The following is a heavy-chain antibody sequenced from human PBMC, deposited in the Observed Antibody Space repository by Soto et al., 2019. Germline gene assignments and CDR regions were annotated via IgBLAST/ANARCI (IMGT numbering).Heavy chain of an antibody. CDR3: ADFSLGYCITATCAPDS. J-gene: IGHJ4*02. CDR2: IIRVFGRV. Sequence: AVKGSCKAAGGAFNRFAIRCGLQTPGQGLEWMGGIIRVFGRVTYDEKFQGRATITADDSTSTEYMELSRLRADDKAIYFCADFSLGYCITATCAPDSWGQGTLVTVSS. V-gene: IGHV1-69*13. D-gene: IGHD2-2*01. CDR1: GGAFNRFA.